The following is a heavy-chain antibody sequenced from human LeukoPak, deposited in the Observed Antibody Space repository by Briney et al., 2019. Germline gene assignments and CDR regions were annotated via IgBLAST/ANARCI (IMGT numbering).Heavy chain of an antibody. CDR1: GGSISSYY. D-gene: IGHD2-15*01. J-gene: IGHJ5*02. Sequence: PSGTLSLTCTVSGGSISSYYWSWIRQPPGKGLEWIGYIYYSGSTNYNPSLKSRVTISVDTSKNQFSLKLSSVTAADTAVYYCARDRCSGGSCYSVGPWFDPWGQGTLVTVSS. V-gene: IGHV4-59*01. CDR2: IYYSGST. CDR3: ARDRCSGGSCYSVGPWFDP.